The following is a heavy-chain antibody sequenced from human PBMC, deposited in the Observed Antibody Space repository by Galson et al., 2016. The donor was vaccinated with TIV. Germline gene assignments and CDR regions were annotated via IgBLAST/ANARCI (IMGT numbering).Heavy chain of an antibody. CDR1: GYTFTSYG. D-gene: IGHD2-2*01. CDR3: ARLGYCSSMSCFQFDP. CDR2: INTATGYT. V-gene: IGHV1-3*04. J-gene: IGHJ5*02. Sequence: SGAEVKKPGESLKISCKASGYTFTSYGIHWMRQAPGQRLEWMGWINTATGYTKYSQTFQDRITITRDTSASTAYMELSSLRSEDTATYYCARLGYCSSMSCFQFDPWGQGTLVSVSS.